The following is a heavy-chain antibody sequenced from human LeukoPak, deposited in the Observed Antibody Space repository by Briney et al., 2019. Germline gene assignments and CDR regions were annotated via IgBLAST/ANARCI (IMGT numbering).Heavy chain of an antibody. CDR2: IDPNSGTT. V-gene: IGHV1-2*02. J-gene: IGHJ4*02. Sequence: ASVKVSCKASGYTFTANYLHWVRQAPGQGLEWMGWIDPNSGTTVYAQRFQGRVTLTRDTSFSTVYMHLSGLTLDDTAVYYCAKFWHSDCWGQGTLVTVS. CDR1: GYTFTANY. CDR3: AKFWHSDC.